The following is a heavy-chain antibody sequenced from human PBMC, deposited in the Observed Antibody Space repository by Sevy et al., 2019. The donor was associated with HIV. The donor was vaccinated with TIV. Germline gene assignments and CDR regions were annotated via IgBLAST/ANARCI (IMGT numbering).Heavy chain of an antibody. D-gene: IGHD5-12*01. J-gene: IGHJ4*02. CDR2: ISYSSEYI. CDR3: ATDKGGYDPFDY. CDR1: GFTFSSYT. V-gene: IGHV3-21*01. Sequence: GESLKISCAASGFTFSSYTLNWVRQAPGKGLEWVSSISYSSEYIYYADSVKGRFTISRDNAKNSLYLQMSSLRAEDTAVYYCATDKGGYDPFDYWGQGTLVTVSS.